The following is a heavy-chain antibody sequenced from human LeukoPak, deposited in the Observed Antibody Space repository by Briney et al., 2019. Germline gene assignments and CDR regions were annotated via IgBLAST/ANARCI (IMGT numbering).Heavy chain of an antibody. CDR3: ASSQGGAYYYDSSAHY. CDR1: GGTFGSYA. V-gene: IGHV1-69*05. Sequence: SVKVSCKASGGTFGSYAISWVRQAPGQGLEWMGRIIPIFGTANYAQKFQGRVTITTDESTSTAYMELSSLRSEDTAVYYCASSQGGAYYYDSSAHYWGQGTLVTVSS. D-gene: IGHD3-22*01. CDR2: IIPIFGTA. J-gene: IGHJ4*02.